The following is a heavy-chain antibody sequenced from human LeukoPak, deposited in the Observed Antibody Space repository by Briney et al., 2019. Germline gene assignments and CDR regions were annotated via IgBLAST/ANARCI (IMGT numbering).Heavy chain of an antibody. CDR1: GYTFTRDF. V-gene: IGHV1-46*01. CDR3: ARQIEGYDDGSDYQGFDY. Sequence: GTSVKVSCKASGYTFTRDFMHWVRQAPGEGLEWMGIVNPGGGGTNYARKFQGRVTMTRDTSTSTVYMELSSLRSEDTAVYYCARQIEGYDDGSDYQGFDYWGQGTLVTVSS. CDR2: VNPGGGGT. J-gene: IGHJ4*02. D-gene: IGHD3-22*01.